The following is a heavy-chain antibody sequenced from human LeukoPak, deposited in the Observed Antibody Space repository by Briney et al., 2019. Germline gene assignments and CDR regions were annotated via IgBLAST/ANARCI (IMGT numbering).Heavy chain of an antibody. J-gene: IGHJ3*02. CDR3: AKAVCYSAKTYTTHDDAYDI. CDR2: ISADGGST. Sequence: GGSLRLSCAASGFTFNNYAMSWVRQAPGKGLELVSAISADGGSTYYADSVKGRFTISRDNSKKKLFLQMNSLRADNTAVYYCAKAVCYSAKTYTTHDDAYDIWGQGTVVTVSS. CDR1: GFTFNNYA. V-gene: IGHV3-23*01. D-gene: IGHD2/OR15-2a*01.